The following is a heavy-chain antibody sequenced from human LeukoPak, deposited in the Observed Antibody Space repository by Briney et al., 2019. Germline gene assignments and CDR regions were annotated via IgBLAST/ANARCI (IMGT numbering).Heavy chain of an antibody. CDR3: ARDIPSGYHDY. D-gene: IGHD3-3*01. Sequence: SETLSLTCTVSGGSISSYYWSWIRQPPGKGLEWIGYIYYSGSTKYNPTLKSRVTISIDTSKSQFSLKLTSVTAADTAVYYCARDIPSGYHDYWGQGTLVTVSS. CDR1: GGSISSYY. J-gene: IGHJ4*02. V-gene: IGHV4-59*12. CDR2: IYYSGST.